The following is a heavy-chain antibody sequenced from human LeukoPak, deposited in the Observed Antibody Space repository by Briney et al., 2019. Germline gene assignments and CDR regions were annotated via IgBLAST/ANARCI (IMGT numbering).Heavy chain of an antibody. J-gene: IGHJ6*03. D-gene: IGHD3-10*01. CDR1: GGSIRSYY. Sequence: SETLSLTCTVSGGSIRSYYWSWIRQPAGKGLEWIGYIYYSGSTNYNPSLKSRVTISVDTSKNQFSLKLSSVTAADTAVYYCARGRSSMVRGYYYYYMDVWGKGTTVTISS. V-gene: IGHV4-59*01. CDR3: ARGRSSMVRGYYYYYMDV. CDR2: IYYSGST.